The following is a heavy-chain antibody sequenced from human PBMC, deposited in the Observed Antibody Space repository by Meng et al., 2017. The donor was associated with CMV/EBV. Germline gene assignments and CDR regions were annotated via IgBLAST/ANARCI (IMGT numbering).Heavy chain of an antibody. V-gene: IGHV1-18*01. Sequence: QVSMLHTGRESKSARRSVKVSCKSSDYTFTCQGISWVRQATGQGLEWIGWISADKVNTNYAQKRTGRVTMTTDTSTSTAYMELRSLRSDDTAVYYGAAYPHTMVRGVAIGGDFDYWGQGTLVTVFS. CDR1: DYTFTCQG. CDR2: ISADKVNT. D-gene: IGHD3-10*01. CDR3: AAYPHTMVRGVAIGGDFDY. J-gene: IGHJ4*02.